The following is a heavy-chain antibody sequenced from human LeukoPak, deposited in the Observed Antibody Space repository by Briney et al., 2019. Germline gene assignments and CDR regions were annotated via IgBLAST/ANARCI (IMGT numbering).Heavy chain of an antibody. CDR1: GFTFNRYS. J-gene: IGHJ4*02. CDR3: ARDLEDNSGYYYFDS. Sequence: PGGSLRLSCAASGFTFNRYSLNWVRQAPGKGLEWVASVSSRSSYISYAASVKGRFTISRDNAKESLYLQMNSLRVEDTAVYYCARDLEDNSGYYYFDSWGQGTPVTVSS. CDR2: VSSRSSYI. D-gene: IGHD3-22*01. V-gene: IGHV3-21*01.